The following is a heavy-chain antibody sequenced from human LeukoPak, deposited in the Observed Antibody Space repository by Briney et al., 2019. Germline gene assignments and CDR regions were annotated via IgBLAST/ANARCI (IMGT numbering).Heavy chain of an antibody. CDR1: GYTLTTYY. V-gene: IGHV1-46*01. J-gene: IGHJ2*01. D-gene: IGHD2-2*01. CDR3: ARGGMPAASPEWFFHL. CDR2: INPSGGST. Sequence: ASVKVSCKSSGYTLTTYYMRWVRQAPGQGLEWMGIINPSGGSTSYAQKFQGRVTMTRDTSTSTVYMELSSLISEDTAVYYCARGGMPAASPEWFFHLWGRGTLVTVSS.